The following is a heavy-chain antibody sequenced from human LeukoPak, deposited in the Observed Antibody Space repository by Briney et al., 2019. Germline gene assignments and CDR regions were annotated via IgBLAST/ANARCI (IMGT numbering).Heavy chain of an antibody. D-gene: IGHD4-11*01. V-gene: IGHV4-61*02. CDR3: ARTDYPVYFDY. CDR1: GGSISSGSYY. CDR2: IYTSGST. Sequence: KASETLSLTCTVSGGSISSGSYYWSWIRQPAGKGLEWIGRIYTSGSTNYNPSLKSRVTISVDTSKNQFSLKQSSVTAADTAVYYCARTDYPVYFDYWGQGTLVTVSS. J-gene: IGHJ4*02.